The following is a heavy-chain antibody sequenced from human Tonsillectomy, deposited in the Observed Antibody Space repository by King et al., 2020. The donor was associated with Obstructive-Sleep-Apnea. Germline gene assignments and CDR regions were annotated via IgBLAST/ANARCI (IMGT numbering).Heavy chain of an antibody. D-gene: IGHD5-12*01. CDR3: AKSSGYDYADFDY. Sequence: VQLVESGGGLVQPVGSLRLSCAASGFTFSSYAMSWVRQAPEKGLQWVSTIIGSGGFTYYADSVKGRLPISRDNSKNTRYLQMNSLRAEDTAVYYCAKSSGYDYADFDYWGQGTLVTVSS. CDR1: GFTFSSYA. CDR2: IIGSGGFT. V-gene: IGHV3-23*04. J-gene: IGHJ4*02.